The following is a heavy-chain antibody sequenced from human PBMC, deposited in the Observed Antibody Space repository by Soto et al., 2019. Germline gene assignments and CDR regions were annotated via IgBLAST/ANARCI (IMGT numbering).Heavy chain of an antibody. CDR2: IIPIFGTA. D-gene: IGHD3-22*01. Sequence: SVKVACGATGGTFGRHAISWVRQAPGQGPEWMGGIIPIFGTANYAQKFQGRVTITADKSTSTAYMELSSLRSEDTAVYYCAREYNYYESSGPSFAFDIWGQGTMVTVSS. V-gene: IGHV1-69*06. J-gene: IGHJ3*02. CDR1: GGTFGRHA. CDR3: AREYNYYESSGPSFAFDI.